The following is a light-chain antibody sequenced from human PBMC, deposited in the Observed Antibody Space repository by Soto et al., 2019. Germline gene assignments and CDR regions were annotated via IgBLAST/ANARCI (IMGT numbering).Light chain of an antibody. J-gene: IGKJ1*01. CDR2: GAS. V-gene: IGKV3-20*01. CDR1: QSVSGSY. CDR3: QQYGSSPLT. Sequence: IVFTQSPGTLSLSPGERATRSCRASQSVSGSYLAWYQQKPGQAPRLLIYGASSRATGIPDRFSGSGSGTDFTLTISRLEPEDFAVYYCQQYGSSPLTFGQGTKVDIK.